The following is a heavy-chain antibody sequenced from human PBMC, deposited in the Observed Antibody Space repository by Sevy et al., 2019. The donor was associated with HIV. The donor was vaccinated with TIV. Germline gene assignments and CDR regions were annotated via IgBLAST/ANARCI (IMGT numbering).Heavy chain of an antibody. CDR2: ISWNSNSI. CDR3: AKSREVQNDYFDY. CDR1: GFTFDDYV. V-gene: IGHV3-9*01. J-gene: IGHJ4*02. D-gene: IGHD1-1*01. Sequence: GGSLRLSCAASGFTFDDYVMHWVRQAPGKGLEWVSGISWNSNSIGYADSVKGRFTISRDNAKKPLYLQMDSLRTEDTALYYCAKSREVQNDYFDYWGQGTLVTVSS.